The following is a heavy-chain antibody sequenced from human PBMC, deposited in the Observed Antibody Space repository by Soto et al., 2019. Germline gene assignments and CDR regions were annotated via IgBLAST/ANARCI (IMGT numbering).Heavy chain of an antibody. D-gene: IGHD3-3*01. V-gene: IGHV3-7*01. Sequence: EVQLLESGGGLVQPGGSLRLSCAASGFTFSSYAMSWVRQAPGKGLEWVANIKQDGSEKYYVDSVKGRFTISRDNAKNSLYLQMNSLRAEDTAVYYCARDDFWSGYYFDYWGQGTLVTVSS. CDR1: GFTFSSYA. CDR3: ARDDFWSGYYFDY. CDR2: IKQDGSEK. J-gene: IGHJ4*02.